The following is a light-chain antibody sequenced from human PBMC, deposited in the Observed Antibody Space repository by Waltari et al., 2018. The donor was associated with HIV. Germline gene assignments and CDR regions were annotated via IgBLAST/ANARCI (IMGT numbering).Light chain of an antibody. V-gene: IGKV4-1*01. Sequence: DIVMTRSPDSLALSLGERATVNGKSSQSVLYSSNNKNYLAWYQHKPGQPPKLLIYWASSRESGVPDRFSGSGSGTDFTLTISSLQAEDVAVYYCHQYYSSPVTFGQGTKLEIK. CDR1: QSVLYSSNNKNY. J-gene: IGKJ2*01. CDR3: HQYYSSPVT. CDR2: WAS.